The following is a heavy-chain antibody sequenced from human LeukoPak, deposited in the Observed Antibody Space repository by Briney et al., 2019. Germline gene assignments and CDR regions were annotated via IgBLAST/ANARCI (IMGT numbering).Heavy chain of an antibody. Sequence: GGSLRLSCAASGFTFSSYSMNWVRQAPGKGLEWVSSISSSSSYIYYADSVKGRFTISRDNAKNSLYLQMNSLRAEDTAVYYCARVGGSYYFHYWGQGTLVTVSS. V-gene: IGHV3-21*01. CDR3: ARVGGSYYFHY. CDR2: ISSSSSYI. J-gene: IGHJ4*02. CDR1: GFTFSSYS. D-gene: IGHD1-26*01.